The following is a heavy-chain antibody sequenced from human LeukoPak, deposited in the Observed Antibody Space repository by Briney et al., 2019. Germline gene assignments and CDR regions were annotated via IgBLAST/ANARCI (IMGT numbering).Heavy chain of an antibody. CDR3: ARIDYGDYACFDY. D-gene: IGHD4-17*01. CDR1: GFTFSDYY. V-gene: IGHV3-11*04. Sequence: PVGSLRLSCAASGFTFSDYYMSWIRQAPGKGLEWVSYISSSGSTIYYADSVKGRFTISRDNAKNSLYLQMNSLRAEDTAVYYCARIDYGDYACFDYWGQGTLVTVSS. J-gene: IGHJ4*02. CDR2: ISSSGSTI.